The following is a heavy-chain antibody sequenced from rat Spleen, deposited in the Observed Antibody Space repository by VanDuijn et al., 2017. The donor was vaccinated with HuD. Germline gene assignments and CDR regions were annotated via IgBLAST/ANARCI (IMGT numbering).Heavy chain of an antibody. Sequence: EVLLVESGGGLVQPGRSLKLSCAASGFTFSYFGMAWVRQAPTKGLEWVASISTGGGNTYYRDSMKGRFTISRHNAKSTLYLQMDSLRSEDTATYYCARHKAGTYWYFDFWGPGTMVTVSS. D-gene: IGHD4-2*01. CDR2: ISTGGGNT. CDR3: ARHKAGTYWYFDF. J-gene: IGHJ1*01. CDR1: GFTFSYFG. V-gene: IGHV5S13*01.